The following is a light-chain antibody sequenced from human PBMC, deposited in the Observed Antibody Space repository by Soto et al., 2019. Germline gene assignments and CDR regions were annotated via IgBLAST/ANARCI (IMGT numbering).Light chain of an antibody. V-gene: IGLV4-69*01. CDR2: VNSDGSH. CDR1: SGHSSYA. J-gene: IGLJ3*02. Sequence: QLVLTQSPSASASLGASVKLTCPLSSGHSSYAIAWHQQQPEKGPRYLMKVNSDGSHIKGDGIPDRFSGSSSGAERYLTISSLQSEDEADYYCQTWGTGIRVFGGGTQLTVL. CDR3: QTWGTGIRV.